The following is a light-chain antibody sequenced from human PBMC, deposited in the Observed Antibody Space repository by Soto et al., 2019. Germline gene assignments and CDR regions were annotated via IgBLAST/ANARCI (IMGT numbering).Light chain of an antibody. Sequence: DIQMTQSPSTLSASVGDRVTITCRASQSISSWLAWYQQKPGKAPKLLIYDASSLESGVPSRFSSSGSGTEFTLTISSLQPDDFATYYCQQYNSYPEYTFGQGTKLEIK. CDR1: QSISSW. CDR3: QQYNSYPEYT. V-gene: IGKV1-5*01. CDR2: DAS. J-gene: IGKJ2*01.